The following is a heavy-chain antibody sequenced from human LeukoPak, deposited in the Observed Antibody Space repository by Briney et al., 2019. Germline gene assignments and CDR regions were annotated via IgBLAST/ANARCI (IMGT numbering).Heavy chain of an antibody. CDR2: FSSSSSYT. CDR1: GFTYSSYA. V-gene: IGHV3-21*05. D-gene: IGHD3-22*01. Sequence: PGGSLRLSCAASGFTYSSYAMSWVRQAPGKGLEWVSYFSSSSSYTNYADSVKGRFTISRDNAKNSLYLQMNSLRAEDTAVYYCARALDYYDSSGYYPFDYWGQGTLVTVSS. CDR3: ARALDYYDSSGYYPFDY. J-gene: IGHJ4*02.